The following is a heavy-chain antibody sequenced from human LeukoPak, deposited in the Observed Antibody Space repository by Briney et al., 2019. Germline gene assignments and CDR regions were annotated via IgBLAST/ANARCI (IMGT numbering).Heavy chain of an antibody. CDR3: ARGEGMVRGVQLNWFDP. CDR2: INPNSGGT. V-gene: IGHV1-2*02. CDR1: GYTFTNYY. D-gene: IGHD3-10*01. Sequence: GASVKVSCKASGYTFTNYYMHWVRQAPGQGLEWMGWINPNSGGTNYAQKFQGRVTMTRDTSISTAYMGLSRLRSDDTAVYYCARGEGMVRGVQLNWFDPWGQGTLVTVSS. J-gene: IGHJ5*02.